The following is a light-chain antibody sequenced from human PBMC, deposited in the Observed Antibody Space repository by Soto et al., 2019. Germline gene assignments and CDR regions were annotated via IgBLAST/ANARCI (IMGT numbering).Light chain of an antibody. CDR2: EVS. V-gene: IGLV2-8*01. Sequence: QSALAQPPSAPGSPGQSVTISCTGTSSDVGGYNYVPWYQQHPGKAPKLMIYEVSKRPSGVPDRFSGSKSGNTASLTVSGLQAEDEADYYCSSYAGSNNSLLFGTGTKVTVL. CDR1: SSDVGGYNY. CDR3: SSYAGSNNSLL. J-gene: IGLJ1*01.